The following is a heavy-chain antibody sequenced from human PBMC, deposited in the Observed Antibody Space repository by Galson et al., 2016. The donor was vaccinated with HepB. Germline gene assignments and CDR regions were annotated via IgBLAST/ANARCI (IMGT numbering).Heavy chain of an antibody. Sequence: SETLSLTCAVSGGSVSSDTWWSWVRQPPEKGLEWIAEADHRGNSNYNPALKTRVIISVDSSKNELSLKLTSVTAADTAVYYCAKNGPAHSGGWYFGLWGRGTLVTVSS. CDR3: AKNGPAHSGGWYFGL. J-gene: IGHJ2*01. D-gene: IGHD6-25*01. CDR2: ADHRGNS. V-gene: IGHV4-4*02. CDR1: GGSVSSDTW.